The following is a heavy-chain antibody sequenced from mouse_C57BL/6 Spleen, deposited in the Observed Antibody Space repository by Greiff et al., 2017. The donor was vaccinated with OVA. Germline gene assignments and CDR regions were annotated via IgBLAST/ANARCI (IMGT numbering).Heavy chain of an antibody. CDR2: ISDGGSYT. V-gene: IGHV5-4*01. D-gene: IGHD2-10*01. Sequence: EVQLQESGGGLVKPGGSLKLSCAASGFTFSSYAMSWVRQTPEKRLEWVATISDGGSYTYYPDNVKGRFTISRDNAKNNLYLQMSHLKSEDTAMYYCAREVLLSYFDYWGQGTTLTVSS. CDR3: AREVLLSYFDY. CDR1: GFTFSSYA. J-gene: IGHJ2*01.